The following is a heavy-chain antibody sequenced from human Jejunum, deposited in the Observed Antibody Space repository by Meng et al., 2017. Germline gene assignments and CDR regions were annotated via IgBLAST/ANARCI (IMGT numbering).Heavy chain of an antibody. D-gene: IGHD4-23*01. Sequence: GGSLRLSCAASGFTFTTYWMSWVRQAPGKGLEWVANIKQEGNDKNYVASVKGRFTISRDNAKNSLYLQMNSLRVEDTAVYYCVRGGGHFGNWGQGTLVTVSS. CDR1: GFTFTTYW. V-gene: IGHV3-7*01. J-gene: IGHJ4*02. CDR2: IKQEGNDK. CDR3: VRGGGHFGN.